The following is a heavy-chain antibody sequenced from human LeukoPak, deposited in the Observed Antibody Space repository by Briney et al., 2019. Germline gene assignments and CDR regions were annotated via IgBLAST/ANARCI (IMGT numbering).Heavy chain of an antibody. J-gene: IGHJ4*02. CDR1: GYTFTSYD. Sequence: ASVKVSCKASGYTFTSYDINWVRQATGQGLEWMGWMNPNSGNTGYAQKFQGRVTMTRNTSISTAYMELSSLRSEDTAVYYCARAPREEVSSGWYLVIDYWGQGTLVTVSS. V-gene: IGHV1-8*01. CDR2: MNPNSGNT. D-gene: IGHD6-19*01. CDR3: ARAPREEVSSGWYLVIDY.